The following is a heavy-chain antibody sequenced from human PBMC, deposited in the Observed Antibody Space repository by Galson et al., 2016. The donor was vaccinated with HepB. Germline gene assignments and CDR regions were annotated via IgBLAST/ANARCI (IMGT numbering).Heavy chain of an antibody. V-gene: IGHV3-9*01. J-gene: IGHJ4*02. Sequence: AYADSVKGRFTISRDNAKNSLYLRMNSLRAEDTASYYCTTLSIATRDFDYWGQGTLVTVSS. CDR3: TTLSIATRDFDY. D-gene: IGHD6-6*01.